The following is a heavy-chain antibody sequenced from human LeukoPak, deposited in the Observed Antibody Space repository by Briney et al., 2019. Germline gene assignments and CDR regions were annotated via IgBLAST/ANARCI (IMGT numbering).Heavy chain of an antibody. V-gene: IGHV1-69*13. J-gene: IGHJ4*02. CDR3: ARTGYHYNSYGYYFLDY. CDR2: IITILGTA. Sequence: ASVTVSFKASGGTFSIYIITWVRQAPGQGLEWMGGIITILGTANYAQKFQGRVTITADESTSTAYMELSSLRSEDTAVYFCARTGYHYNSYGYYFLDYWGQGTLVTVSS. D-gene: IGHD3-22*01. CDR1: GGTFSIYI.